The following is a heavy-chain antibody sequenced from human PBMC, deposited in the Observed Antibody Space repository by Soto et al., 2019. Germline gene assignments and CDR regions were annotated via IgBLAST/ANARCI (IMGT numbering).Heavy chain of an antibody. CDR1: GFTFYNSA. D-gene: IGHD2-21*01. J-gene: IGHJ3*02. CDR2: ISDSGSVL. CDR3: ARDSRLVGGDYDDYFDI. V-gene: IGHV3-11*01. Sequence: PGGFPSLYCAAPGFTFYNSAMNWVRQAAGEGLVWVSGISDSGSVLCFADSVRGRFTSSRDNSKNSLYLQMNSLRAEDTAVYYCARDSRLVGGDYDDYFDIGGQGTKVTVSS.